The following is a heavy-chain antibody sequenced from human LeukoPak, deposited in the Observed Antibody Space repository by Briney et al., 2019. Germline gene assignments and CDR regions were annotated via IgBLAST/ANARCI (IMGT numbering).Heavy chain of an antibody. CDR2: IYYSGST. D-gene: IGHD4-17*01. J-gene: IGHJ4*02. CDR1: GGSISSGGYY. Sequence: PSETLSLTCTVSGGSISSGGYYWSWLRQHPGKGLEWIGYIYYSGSTYYNPSLKSRVTISVDTSKNQFSLKLSSVTAADTAVYYCARENGDYVGYWGQGTLVTVSS. CDR3: ARENGDYVGY. V-gene: IGHV4-31*03.